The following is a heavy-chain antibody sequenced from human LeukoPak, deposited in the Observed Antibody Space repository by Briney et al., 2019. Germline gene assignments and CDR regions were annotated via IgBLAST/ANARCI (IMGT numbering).Heavy chain of an antibody. CDR1: GFRFGSYG. Sequence: GGSLRLSCAASGFRFGSYGMHWVRQAPGKGLEWVAVISYDGSNKYYADSVKGRFTISRDKSKNTLDLQMNSLRAEDTAVYYCAKDGSITAAGGFDPWGQGTLVTVSS. CDR2: ISYDGSNK. J-gene: IGHJ5*02. CDR3: AKDGSITAAGGFDP. V-gene: IGHV3-30*18. D-gene: IGHD6-13*01.